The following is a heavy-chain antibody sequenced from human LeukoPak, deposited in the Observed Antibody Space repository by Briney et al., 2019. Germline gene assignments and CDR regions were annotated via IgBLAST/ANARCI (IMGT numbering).Heavy chain of an antibody. D-gene: IGHD2-21*01. CDR3: AKDLNRGLPDY. J-gene: IGHJ4*02. V-gene: IGHV3-30*18. Sequence: PGGSLRLSCAASGFSFSSYGMHWVRQAPGKGLEWVAVISDDGSNEYYADSVKGRFAISRDNSKNMLYLQMSSLRAEDTAVYYCAKDLNRGLPDYWDQGTLVIVSS. CDR2: ISDDGSNE. CDR1: GFSFSSYG.